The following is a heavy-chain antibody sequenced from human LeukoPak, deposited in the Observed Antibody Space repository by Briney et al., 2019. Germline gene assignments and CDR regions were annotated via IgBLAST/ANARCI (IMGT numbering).Heavy chain of an antibody. CDR1: GFTFSSYA. J-gene: IGHJ4*02. V-gene: IGHV3-23*01. CDR3: ARDSVPITNAPCDY. D-gene: IGHD3-3*01. Sequence: PGGSLRLSCAASGFTFSSYAMSWVRQAPGKGLEWVSSISATGGSTYYADSVKGRSTISRDNSKNTLYLQMNSLRAEDTAVYYCARDSVPITNAPCDYWGQGTLVTVSS. CDR2: ISATGGST.